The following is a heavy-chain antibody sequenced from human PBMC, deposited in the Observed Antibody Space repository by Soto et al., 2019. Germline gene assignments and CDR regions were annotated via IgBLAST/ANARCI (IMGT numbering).Heavy chain of an antibody. CDR3: EKDNYLDY. Sequence: QLQLQESGPGLVKPSETLSLTCTVSGDFIGSSSYYWGWIRQPPGKGPEWIASIYYSGTTYYNPSLKSRVTISVDTSRNQFSLTLSSVTAADTAVYYCEKDNYLDYWGQGILVTVPP. CDR1: GDFIGSSSYY. J-gene: IGHJ4*02. V-gene: IGHV4-39*02. CDR2: IYYSGTT.